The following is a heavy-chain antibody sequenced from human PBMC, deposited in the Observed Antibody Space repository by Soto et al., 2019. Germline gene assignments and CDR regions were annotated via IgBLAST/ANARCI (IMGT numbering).Heavy chain of an antibody. CDR3: ARGLTANFDF. CDR1: GDSVSSNSAA. D-gene: IGHD2-21*02. J-gene: IGHJ4*02. CDR2: TSYRSRWYN. Sequence: QVQLQQSGPGLVKPSQTLSLTCAISGDSVSSNSAAWNWIRQSPSRGLEWLGRTSYRSRWYNDYAPFVESRIIINPDTSTNQFSLQLNSVTPEDTAVYFCARGLTANFDFWGQGIQVTVSS. V-gene: IGHV6-1*01.